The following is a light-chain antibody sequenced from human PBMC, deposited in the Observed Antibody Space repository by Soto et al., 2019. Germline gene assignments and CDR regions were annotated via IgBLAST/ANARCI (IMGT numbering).Light chain of an antibody. J-gene: IGLJ3*02. CDR2: LEGSGSY. V-gene: IGLV4-60*02. Sequence: QLVLTQSSSASASLGSSVKLTCTLSSGHSSYIIAWHQQQPGKAPRYLMKLEGSGSYNKGSGAPDRFSGSSSGADRYLTISNLQFEDEADYYCETWDSNTPVFGGGTKLTVL. CDR1: SGHSSYI. CDR3: ETWDSNTPV.